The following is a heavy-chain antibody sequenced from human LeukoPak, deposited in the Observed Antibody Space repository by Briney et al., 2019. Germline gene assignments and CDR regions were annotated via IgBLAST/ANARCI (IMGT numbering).Heavy chain of an antibody. D-gene: IGHD2-15*01. V-gene: IGHV1-46*01. CDR2: INPSGGNT. J-gene: IGHJ1*01. CDR3: ARSVGYCSGGSCYSFGL. CDR1: GYTFTSYY. Sequence: ASVWVSCKASGYTFTSYYMHWVRQAPGQGLEWMGIINPSGGNTNYAQKFQGRVTMTRDTSTSTVYMELSSLRSEDTAVYHCARSVGYCSGGSCYSFGLWGQGTLASVSS.